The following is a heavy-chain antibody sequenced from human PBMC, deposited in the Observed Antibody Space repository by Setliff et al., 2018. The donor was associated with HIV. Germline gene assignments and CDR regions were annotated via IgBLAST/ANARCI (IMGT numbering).Heavy chain of an antibody. CDR2: IYYTGNT. Sequence: SETLSLTCTVSGGSVGSSSYYWAWIRQPPGKGLEWIGSIYYTGNTKYDPSLESRVTFSIDTSENQFSLRLASVTAADTAIYYCARDDSIVLVPAIMRGDGFDFWGQGRMVTVSS. D-gene: IGHD2-2*01. CDR1: GGSVGSSSYY. V-gene: IGHV4-39*07. CDR3: ARDDSIVLVPAIMRGDGFDF. J-gene: IGHJ3*01.